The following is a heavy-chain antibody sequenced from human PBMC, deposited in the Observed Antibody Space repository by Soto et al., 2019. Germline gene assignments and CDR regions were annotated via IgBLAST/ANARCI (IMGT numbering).Heavy chain of an antibody. J-gene: IGHJ6*02. Sequence: SLGLSYAAAGFTFRSYGMHWVRQAPGTWLELVAVMSYDGSKYYADTVKGRFTISRDNSKNTLYLQINSLRPEDTAVYYCAKDFTPWFGDYFYYYYGMDVWGQGTTVTVSS. CDR3: AKDFTPWFGDYFYYYYGMDV. D-gene: IGHD4-17*01. CDR2: MSYDGSK. V-gene: IGHV3-30*18. CDR1: GFTFRSYG.